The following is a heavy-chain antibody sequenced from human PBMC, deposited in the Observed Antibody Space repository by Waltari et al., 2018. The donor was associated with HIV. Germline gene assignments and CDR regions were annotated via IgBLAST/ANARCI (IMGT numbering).Heavy chain of an antibody. J-gene: IGHJ2*01. CDR3: ARHALRVGASYWYFDL. CDR2: IYYSGRS. V-gene: IGHV4-39*01. CDR1: GGSISNSNYF. Sequence: PSETLSLTCTVSGGSISNSNYFWGWIRQPPGKGLEWIGRIYYSGRSYYNPSLKSRVTISVDTSKNQFSLKLSSVTATDTAVYYCARHALRVGASYWYFDLWGRGTLVTVSS. D-gene: IGHD1-26*01.